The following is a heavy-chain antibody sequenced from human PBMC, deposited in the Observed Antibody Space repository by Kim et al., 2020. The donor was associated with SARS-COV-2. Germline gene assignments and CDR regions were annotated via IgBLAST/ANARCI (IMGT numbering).Heavy chain of an antibody. J-gene: IGHJ4*02. CDR1: GGSISSSSYY. D-gene: IGHD6-19*01. V-gene: IGHV4-39*01. CDR2: IYYSVST. Sequence: SETLSLTCTVSGGSISSSSYYWGWIRQPPGKGLEWIGSIYYSVSTYYNPSLKSRVTISVDTSKNQFSLKLSSVTAADTAVYYCASLGAHSSGWYGDDYWGQGTLVTVSS. CDR3: ASLGAHSSGWYGDDY.